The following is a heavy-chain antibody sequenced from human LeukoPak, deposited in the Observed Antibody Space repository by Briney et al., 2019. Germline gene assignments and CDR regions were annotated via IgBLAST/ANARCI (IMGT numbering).Heavy chain of an antibody. J-gene: IGHJ4*02. CDR1: GFTFSSYA. V-gene: IGHV3-23*01. D-gene: IGHD1-1*01. CDR3: AKYRSATMSASFDY. CDR2: ISASGVSS. Sequence: GGSLRLSCAASGFTFSSYAMSWVRQAPGKGLEWVSGISASGVSSYYGNSVKGRFTVSRDNSQNTLYLQMNSLRVKDTAVYYCAKYRSATMSASFDYWGQGTLVTVAS.